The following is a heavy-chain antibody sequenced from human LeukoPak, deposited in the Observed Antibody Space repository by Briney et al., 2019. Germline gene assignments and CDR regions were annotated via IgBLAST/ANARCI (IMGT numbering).Heavy chain of an antibody. CDR1: GFTFSNYE. J-gene: IGHJ4*02. V-gene: IGHV3-48*03. D-gene: IGHD4-23*01. Sequence: GGSLRLSCAASGFTFSNYEMNWVRQAPGKGLEWVSHISSSGNTIYYTDSVKGRFTISRDNSKNLLYLQMNSLKAEDTAIYYCARTVARIGYWGQGTLVAVSS. CDR3: ARTVARIGY. CDR2: ISSSGNTI.